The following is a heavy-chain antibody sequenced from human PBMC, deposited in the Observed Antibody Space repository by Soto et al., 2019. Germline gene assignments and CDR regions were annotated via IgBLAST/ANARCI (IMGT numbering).Heavy chain of an antibody. CDR1: GGSISSGDYY. Sequence: QVQLQESGPGLVKPSQTLSLTCTVSGGSISSGDYYWSWIRQPPGKGLEWIGYIYYSGSTYYNPSLKSRVTISVDTSKNPFSLKLSSVTAADTAVYYCARVVVPAAMIGNYYYGMDVWGQGTTVTVSS. J-gene: IGHJ6*02. CDR3: ARVVVPAAMIGNYYYGMDV. D-gene: IGHD2-2*01. V-gene: IGHV4-30-4*01. CDR2: IYYSGST.